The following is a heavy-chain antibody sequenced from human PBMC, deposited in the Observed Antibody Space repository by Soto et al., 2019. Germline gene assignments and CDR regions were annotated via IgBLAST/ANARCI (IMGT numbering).Heavy chain of an antibody. D-gene: IGHD4-17*01. CDR2: IYHSGTT. CDR3: ARAHYGDYGYGMDV. J-gene: IGHJ6*02. Sequence: QLQLQESGGGLVKPSQTLSLTCAVSGGSISSGGYSWSWIRQPPGKGLEWIGYIYHSGTTYYNPSLKSRVTISVDRSKNQFSLKLSSVTAADTAVYYCARAHYGDYGYGMDVWGQGTTVTVSS. CDR1: GGSISSGGYS. V-gene: IGHV4-30-2*01.